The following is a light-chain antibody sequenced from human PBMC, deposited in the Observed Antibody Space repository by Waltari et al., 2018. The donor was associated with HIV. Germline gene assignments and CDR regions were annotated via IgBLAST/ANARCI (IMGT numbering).Light chain of an antibody. CDR1: QSVSSY. CDR2: DAS. J-gene: IGKJ1*01. CDR3: QQRSNWPRT. Sequence: EIVLTQSPATLSLSPGERATLSCRASQSVSSYLAWYQQKPGQAPRLLIYDASNRATGIPARCSGSGSGTDFTLTISSLEPEDFVVYYCQQRSNWPRTFGQGTKVEIK. V-gene: IGKV3-11*01.